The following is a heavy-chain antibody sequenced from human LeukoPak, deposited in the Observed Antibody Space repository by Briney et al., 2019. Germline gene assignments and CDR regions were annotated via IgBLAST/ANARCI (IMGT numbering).Heavy chain of an antibody. CDR3: ARGVAAAGTRWFDP. CDR2: ISGSSGYT. D-gene: IGHD6-13*01. Sequence: PGGSLRLSCAASGFSFSGSWMSWVRQAPGKGLEWVSYISGSSGYTNYADSVKGRFTISRDNARNSLYLQMNSLRAEDTAVYYCARGVAAAGTRWFDPWGQGTLVTVSS. V-gene: IGHV3-11*03. CDR1: GFSFSGSW. J-gene: IGHJ5*02.